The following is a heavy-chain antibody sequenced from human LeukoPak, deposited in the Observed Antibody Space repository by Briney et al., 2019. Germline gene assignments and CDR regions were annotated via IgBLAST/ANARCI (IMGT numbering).Heavy chain of an antibody. J-gene: IGHJ3*02. CDR2: IIPIFGIA. D-gene: IGHD3-22*01. CDR1: GGTFSSYA. CDR3: ARARSDYYDSSGYYYTSGFDI. Sequence: GASVKVSCKASGGTFSSYAISWVRQAPGQGLDWMGRIIPIFGIANYAQKFQGRVTITAEKSTSTAYMELSSLRSEDTAVYYCARARSDYYDSSGYYYTSGFDIWGQGTMVTVSS. V-gene: IGHV1-69*04.